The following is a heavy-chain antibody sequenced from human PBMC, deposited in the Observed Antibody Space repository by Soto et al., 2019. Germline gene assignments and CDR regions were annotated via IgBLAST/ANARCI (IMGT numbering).Heavy chain of an antibody. J-gene: IGHJ3*02. CDR2: ISSSGTGI. CDR1: GLTFSDYY. D-gene: IGHD2-15*01. Sequence: PGGSLRLSCAASGLTFSDYYMTWIRQAPGKGLEWVSYISSSGTGIYYPDSMKGRFTISRDNAKKSLYLQMSSLRAEDTAVYYCARAYSDAFDIWGQGTMVTVSS. V-gene: IGHV3-11*01. CDR3: ARAYSDAFDI.